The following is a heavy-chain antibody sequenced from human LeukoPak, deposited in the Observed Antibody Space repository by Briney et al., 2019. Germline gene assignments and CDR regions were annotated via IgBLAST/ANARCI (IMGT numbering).Heavy chain of an antibody. CDR2: ISGSGTST. CDR1: GFTFSNYA. Sequence: GGSLRLSCAASGFTFSNYAMSWVRQAPGKGLEWVSGISGSGTSTYYADSVKGRFTISRDNSKNTLYLQMNSLRADDTAVYYCAKVQSGTYSGFDYWGQGTLVTVSS. V-gene: IGHV3-23*01. CDR3: AKVQSGTYSGFDY. D-gene: IGHD1-26*01. J-gene: IGHJ4*02.